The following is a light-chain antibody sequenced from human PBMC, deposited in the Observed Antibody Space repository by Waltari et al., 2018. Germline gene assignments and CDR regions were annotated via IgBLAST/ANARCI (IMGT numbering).Light chain of an antibody. CDR3: HQYGGSPYT. J-gene: IGKJ2*01. CDR2: GTS. Sequence: DIVLTQSPGTLSLSPGERATLSCRASQSIVRNYLAWYQQRPGPPPKLVIVGTSARALGIPERFNGSGSDTLFTLTIDNLQLEDYGMYFCHQYGGSPYTFGQGT. V-gene: IGKV3-20*01. CDR1: QSIVRNY.